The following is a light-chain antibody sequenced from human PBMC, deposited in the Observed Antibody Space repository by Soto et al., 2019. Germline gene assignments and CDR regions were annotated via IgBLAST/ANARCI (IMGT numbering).Light chain of an antibody. CDR3: KQYNNWLGT. CDR1: QSVSSSY. CDR2: RTY. J-gene: IGKJ1*01. V-gene: IGKV3D-20*02. Sequence: EIVLTQSPATLSLSPGERATLSCRASQSVSSSYLAWYQQKPGQAHRLIIYRTYNRATGIQDRFSGSGSGTDFTLTIRRLEPEDFAVYYCKQYNNWLGTFGQGTKVEIK.